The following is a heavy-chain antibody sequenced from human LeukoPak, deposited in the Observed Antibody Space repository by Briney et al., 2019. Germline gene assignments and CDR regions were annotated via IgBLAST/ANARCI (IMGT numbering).Heavy chain of an antibody. CDR2: IKQDGSEK. J-gene: IGHJ6*02. CDR3: ARGVDYDFWSGYYYPYYYYYGMDV. Sequence: GGSLRLSCAASGFTFSSYWMSWVRQAPGKGLEWVANIKQDGSEKYYVDSVKGRFTISRDNAKNSLYLQMNSLRAEDTAVYYCARGVDYDFWSGYYYPYYYYYGMDVWGQGTTVTVSS. D-gene: IGHD3-3*01. V-gene: IGHV3-7*03. CDR1: GFTFSSYW.